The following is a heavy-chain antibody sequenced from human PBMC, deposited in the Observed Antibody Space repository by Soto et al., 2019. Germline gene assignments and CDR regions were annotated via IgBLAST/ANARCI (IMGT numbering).Heavy chain of an antibody. CDR3: ASLPYSSSWYLQNFFDP. D-gene: IGHD6-13*01. CDR2: IYYSGST. V-gene: IGHV4-39*01. CDR1: GGSLSSGGYY. Sequence: PSDTLSLTCTVSGGSLSSGGYYWSWIRQHPGKGLEWIGYIYYSGSTYYNPSLKSRVTISVDTSKNQFSLKLSSVTAADTAVFYCASLPYSSSWYLQNFFDPGGQGTLVTVPS. J-gene: IGHJ5*02.